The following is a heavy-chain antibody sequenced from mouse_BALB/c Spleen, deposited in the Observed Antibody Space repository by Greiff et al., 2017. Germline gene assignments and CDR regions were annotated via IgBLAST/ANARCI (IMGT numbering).Heavy chain of an antibody. CDR3: TRANSFYAMDY. J-gene: IGHJ4*01. Sequence: QVQLQQSGAELVRPGASVKLSCKASGYTFTSYWINWVKQRPGQGLEWIGNIYPSDSYTNYNQKFKDKATLTVDKSSSTAYMQLSSPTSEDSAVYYGTRANSFYAMDYWGQGTSVTVSS. CDR2: IYPSDSYT. D-gene: IGHD4-1*01. V-gene: IGHV1-69*02. CDR1: GYTFTSYW.